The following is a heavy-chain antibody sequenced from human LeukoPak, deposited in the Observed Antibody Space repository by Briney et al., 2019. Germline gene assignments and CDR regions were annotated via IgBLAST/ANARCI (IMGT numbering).Heavy chain of an antibody. J-gene: IGHJ4*02. CDR2: ISYDGSNK. CDR3: ASGAYYYDSSGYSRTFDY. Sequence: GRSLGLSCAASGFTFSSYAMHWVRQAPGKGLEWVAVISYDGSNKYYADSVKGRFTISRDNSKNTLYLQMNSLRAEDTAVYYCASGAYYYDSSGYSRTFDYWGQGTLVTVSS. CDR1: GFTFSSYA. V-gene: IGHV3-30-3*01. D-gene: IGHD3-22*01.